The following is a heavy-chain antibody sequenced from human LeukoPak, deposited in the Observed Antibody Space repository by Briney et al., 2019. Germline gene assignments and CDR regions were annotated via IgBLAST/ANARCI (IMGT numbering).Heavy chain of an antibody. CDR2: IYYSGST. CDR1: GGSISSYY. D-gene: IGHD3-22*01. J-gene: IGHJ2*01. V-gene: IGHV4-59*08. Sequence: SETLSLTCTVSGGSISSYYWSWIRQPPGKGLEWIRYIYYSGSTNYNPSLKSRVTISVDTSKNQFSLKLSSVTAADTAVYYCARSRAYYYDSSGYYDWYFDLWGRGTLVTVSS. CDR3: ARSRAYYYDSSGYYDWYFDL.